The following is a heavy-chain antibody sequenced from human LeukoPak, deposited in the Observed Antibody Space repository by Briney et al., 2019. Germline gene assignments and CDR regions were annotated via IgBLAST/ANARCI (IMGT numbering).Heavy chain of an antibody. CDR3: ATAKVQSGFISSWYYFDY. V-gene: IGHV1-24*01. D-gene: IGHD6-13*01. CDR1: GYTLTELS. Sequence: GASVKVSCKVSGYTLTELSMHWVRQAPGKGLEWMGGFDPEDGETIYAQKFQGRVTMTGDTSTDTAYMELSSLRSEDTAVYYCATAKVQSGFISSWYYFDYWGQGTLVTVSS. CDR2: FDPEDGET. J-gene: IGHJ4*02.